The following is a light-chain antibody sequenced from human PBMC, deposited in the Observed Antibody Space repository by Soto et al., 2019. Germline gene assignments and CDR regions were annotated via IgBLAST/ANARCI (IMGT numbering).Light chain of an antibody. V-gene: IGKV3-11*01. Sequence: EIVLTQSPATLSVSPGERATLSCRASQSVSSYLAWYQQKPGQAPRLLIYDASNRATGIPARFSGSGSGTDFTLTISRLEPEDFAVYYCQQRSNWPVTFGQGTRLEIK. CDR1: QSVSSY. CDR2: DAS. CDR3: QQRSNWPVT. J-gene: IGKJ5*01.